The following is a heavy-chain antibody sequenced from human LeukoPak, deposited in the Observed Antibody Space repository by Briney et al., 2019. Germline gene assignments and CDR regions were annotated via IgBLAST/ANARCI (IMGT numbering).Heavy chain of an antibody. CDR2: INSEGSST. Sequence: GRSLRLSCAASGFTFSSYWMHWVRQAPGEGLVWVSRINSEGSSTSHADSVKGRFTISRDNAKNTLYLQMDSLRAEDTAVYYCARGIGLDFDYWGQGTLVTVSS. CDR1: GFTFSSYW. V-gene: IGHV3-74*01. CDR3: ARGIGLDFDY. D-gene: IGHD2-15*01. J-gene: IGHJ4*02.